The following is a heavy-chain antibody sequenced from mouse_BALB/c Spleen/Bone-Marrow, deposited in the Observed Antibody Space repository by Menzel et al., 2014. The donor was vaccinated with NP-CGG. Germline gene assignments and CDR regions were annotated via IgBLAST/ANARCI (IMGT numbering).Heavy chain of an antibody. V-gene: IGHV5-12-1*01. CDR1: GFAFSSYD. CDR2: ISSGGGST. CDR3: ARLPSYYRYEDAY. D-gene: IGHD2-14*01. J-gene: IGHJ3*01. Sequence: EVKLMESGGGLVKPGGSLKLSCVASGFAFSSYDMSWARQTPEKRLEWVAYISSGGGSTYYPDTVKGRFTISRDNAKNTLYLQMSSLKSEDTAMYYCARLPSYYRYEDAYWGQGTLVTVSA.